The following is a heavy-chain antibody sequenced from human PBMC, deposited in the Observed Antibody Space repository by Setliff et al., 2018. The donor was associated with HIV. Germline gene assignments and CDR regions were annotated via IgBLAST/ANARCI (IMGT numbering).Heavy chain of an antibody. CDR2: IYHSGST. D-gene: IGHD3-22*01. J-gene: IGHJ6*02. V-gene: IGHV4-38-2*01. CDR1: GYSISSGYY. CDR3: ARGRWYRRYYDSSGYVYGMDV. Sequence: PSETLSLTCAVSGYSISSGYYWGWIRQPPGKGLEWVGSIYHSGSTNYNPSLKSRVTISVDTSKNQFSLKLSSVTAADTAVYYCARGRWYRRYYDSSGYVYGMDVWGQGTTVTVSS.